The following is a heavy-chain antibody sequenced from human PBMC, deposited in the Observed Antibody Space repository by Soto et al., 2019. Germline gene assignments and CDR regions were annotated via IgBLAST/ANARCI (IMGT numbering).Heavy chain of an antibody. V-gene: IGHV4-34*01. Sequence: SETLSLTCTVYGGPLSTYFWSWIRQPPGTGLEWIGEIDHSGSTNYNPSLKSRVTISVDTSKNQFSLKLTSVTAADTAVYYCARDKITGLFDYWGQGTLVTVS. J-gene: IGHJ4*02. CDR3: ARDKITGLFDY. D-gene: IGHD2-8*02. CDR2: IDHSGST. CDR1: GGPLSTYF.